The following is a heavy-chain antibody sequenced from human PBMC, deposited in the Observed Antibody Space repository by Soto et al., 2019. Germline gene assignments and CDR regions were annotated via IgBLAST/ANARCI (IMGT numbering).Heavy chain of an antibody. J-gene: IGHJ4*02. CDR2: ISAYDGNT. V-gene: IGHV1-18*01. CDR1: GYTFTSYG. D-gene: IGHD1-26*01. CDR3: AGAGELLYYFAY. Sequence: ASVKVSCKASGYTFTSYGISWVRQAPGQGLEWMGRISAYDGNTNYAQKLQGRVTMTTDTSTSTAYMELSSLRSEDTAVYYCAGAGELLYYFAYLGQGTLVTVSS.